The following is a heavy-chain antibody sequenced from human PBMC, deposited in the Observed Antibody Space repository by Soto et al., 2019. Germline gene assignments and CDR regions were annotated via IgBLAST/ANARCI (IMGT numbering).Heavy chain of an antibody. J-gene: IGHJ3*02. CDR3: ASVRWEHYVDPHAFDI. CDR2: MIPILGIA. D-gene: IGHD4-17*01. V-gene: IGHV1-69*02. CDR1: GGTFSSYT. Sequence: QVQLVQSGAEVKKPGSSGKVSCKASGGTFSSYTISWVRQAPGQGLEWMGRMIPILGIANYAQKFQGRVTITADKYTITAYMELSSLRSEDTAVYYCASVRWEHYVDPHAFDIWGQGTMVTVSS.